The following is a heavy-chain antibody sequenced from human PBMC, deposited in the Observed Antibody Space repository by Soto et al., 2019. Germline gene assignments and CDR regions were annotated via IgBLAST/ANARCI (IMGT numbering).Heavy chain of an antibody. D-gene: IGHD1-26*01. CDR3: ARTEGVVGVRSRWFDP. J-gene: IGHJ5*02. Sequence: PGGSLRLSCAASGFTFSSFAMNWVRQAPGKGLEWVAVISNDGINKYYADSVKGRFTISRDNSKNTVYLQMNSLRTEDTAVYYCARTEGVVGVRSRWFDPWGQGXLVTVYS. CDR2: ISNDGINK. V-gene: IGHV3-30-3*01. CDR1: GFTFSSFA.